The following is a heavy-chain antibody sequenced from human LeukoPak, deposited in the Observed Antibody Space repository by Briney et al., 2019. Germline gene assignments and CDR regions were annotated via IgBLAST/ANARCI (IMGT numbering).Heavy chain of an antibody. Sequence: ASVKVSCKASGYTFTSYYMHWVRQAPGQGLEWMGIINPSGGSTTYAQKFQGRVTMTRDTSTSTVYMELSSLRSEDTAVYNCARALTMVRGAGFYWGQGTLVTVSS. J-gene: IGHJ4*02. CDR2: INPSGGST. CDR3: ARALTMVRGAGFY. D-gene: IGHD3-10*01. V-gene: IGHV1-46*01. CDR1: GYTFTSYY.